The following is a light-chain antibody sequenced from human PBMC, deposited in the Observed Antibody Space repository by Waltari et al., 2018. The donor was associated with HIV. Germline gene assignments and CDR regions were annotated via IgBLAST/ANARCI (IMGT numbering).Light chain of an antibody. CDR1: SSAVGGYNT. CDR3: CAYAGSTTYVI. J-gene: IGLJ2*01. V-gene: IGLV2-23*02. Sequence: SALTQPHPVSASPGQSITIPCTGTSSAVGGYNTFPWYQQHPGKAPKLMIYEVSKRPSGVSNRFSGSKSGNTASLTISGLQAEDEADYYCCAYAGSTTYVIFGGGTKLTVL. CDR2: EVS.